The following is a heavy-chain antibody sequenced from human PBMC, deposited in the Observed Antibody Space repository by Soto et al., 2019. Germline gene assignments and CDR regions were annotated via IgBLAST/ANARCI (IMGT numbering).Heavy chain of an antibody. Sequence: EVQLVESGGGLVQPGGSLRLSCAASGFTFSSYDMHWVRQATGKGLEWVSAIGTAGDTYYPGSVKGRFTISRENAKNSLYLQMNSLRAGDTAVHYCARGQGRDWYFDLWGRGTLVTVSS. J-gene: IGHJ2*01. CDR3: ARGQGRDWYFDL. CDR1: GFTFSSYD. CDR2: IGTAGDT. V-gene: IGHV3-13*01.